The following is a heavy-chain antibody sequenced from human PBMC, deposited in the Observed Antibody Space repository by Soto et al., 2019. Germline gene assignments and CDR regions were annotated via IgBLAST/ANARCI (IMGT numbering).Heavy chain of an antibody. CDR2: TIPILGIT. V-gene: IGHV1-69*02. CDR3: SISRHDSNFYYYGTDV. J-gene: IGHJ6*04. D-gene: IGHD3-22*01. Sequence: QVQLVQYGAEVKKPGSSLKVSCKASGGTFSSHTISWVRLAPGQGLEWMGRTIPILGITNYAQNFQGRVTVTADTSTGTASIELSSLRSEDTGVYYCSISRHDSNFYYYGTDVWGKGTTVTVSS. CDR1: GGTFSSHT.